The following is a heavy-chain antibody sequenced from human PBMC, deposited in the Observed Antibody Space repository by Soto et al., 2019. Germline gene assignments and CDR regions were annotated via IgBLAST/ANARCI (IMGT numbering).Heavy chain of an antibody. J-gene: IGHJ4*02. CDR1: GFSISSYY. CDR3: ARRYGYSFDY. Sequence: SETLSLTSTFSGFSISSYYWSWIRQPPGKGLEWIGYIYYNGSTNYNPSLKSRVTISVDTSKNQFSLKLSSVTAADTAVYYCARRYGYSFDYWGQGTLVTSPQ. CDR2: IYYNGST. D-gene: IGHD1-1*01. V-gene: IGHV4-59*08.